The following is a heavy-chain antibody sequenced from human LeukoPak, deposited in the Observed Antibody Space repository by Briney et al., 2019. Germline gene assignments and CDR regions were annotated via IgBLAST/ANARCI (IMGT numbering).Heavy chain of an antibody. CDR2: IKPDGSEK. V-gene: IGHV3-7*05. J-gene: IGHJ4*02. CDR1: GFTFSTCW. Sequence: PGGSLRLSCAASGFTFSTCWMSWVRQAPGKGLEWVANIKPDGSEKHYVDSVKGRFTISRDNAKKSMYLQMNSLRVEDTAVYYCARIGRDYGDYFDYWGQGTLVTVSS. D-gene: IGHD4-17*01. CDR3: ARIGRDYGDYFDY.